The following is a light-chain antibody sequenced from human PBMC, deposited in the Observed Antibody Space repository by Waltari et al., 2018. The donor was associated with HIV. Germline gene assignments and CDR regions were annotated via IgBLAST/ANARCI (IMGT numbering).Light chain of an antibody. Sequence: FVLTQPHSVSESPGKTVTISCTRNSGNIATNYVQWYQQRPGSSPTTVIDEDNQRPPGVPDRFSDSIDISSNSADPTSSGLDTDDEADYYCQAYDNNDVIFGGGTRLTVL. CDR2: EDN. CDR1: SGNIATNY. CDR3: QAYDNNDVI. V-gene: IGLV6-57*01. J-gene: IGLJ2*01.